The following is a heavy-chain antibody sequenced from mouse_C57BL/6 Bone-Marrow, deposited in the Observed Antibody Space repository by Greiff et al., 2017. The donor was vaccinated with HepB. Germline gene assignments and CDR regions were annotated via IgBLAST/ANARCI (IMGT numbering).Heavy chain of an antibody. Sequence: DVQLVESGGGLVKPGGSLKLSCAASGFTFSDYGMHWVRQAPEKGLEWVAYISSGSSTIYYADTVKGRFTISRDNAKNTLFLQMTSLRSEDTAMYYCARDGYYVGDYWGQGTSVTVSS. D-gene: IGHD2-3*01. CDR3: ARDGYYVGDY. V-gene: IGHV5-17*01. J-gene: IGHJ4*01. CDR2: ISSGSSTI. CDR1: GFTFSDYG.